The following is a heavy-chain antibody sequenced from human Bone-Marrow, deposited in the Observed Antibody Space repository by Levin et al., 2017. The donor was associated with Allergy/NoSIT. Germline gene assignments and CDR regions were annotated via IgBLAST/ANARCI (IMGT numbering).Heavy chain of an antibody. CDR3: ARQRGSLAGAFDI. Sequence: KVSCKGSGYSFTSYWIGWVRQMPGKGLEWMGIIYPGDSDTRYSPSFQGQVTISADKSISTAYLQWSSLKASDTAMYYCARQRGSLAGAFDIWGQGTMVTVSS. V-gene: IGHV5-51*01. D-gene: IGHD7-27*01. CDR2: IYPGDSDT. J-gene: IGHJ3*02. CDR1: GYSFTSYW.